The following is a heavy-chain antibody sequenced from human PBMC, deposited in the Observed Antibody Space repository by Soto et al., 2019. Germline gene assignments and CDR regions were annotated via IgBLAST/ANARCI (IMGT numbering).Heavy chain of an antibody. V-gene: IGHV3-33*01. CDR2: IWNDGKNK. CDR1: GFTFSSYG. Sequence: QAEVVESGGGVVQPGGSLRLSCGASGFTFSSYGMHWVRQAPGKGLEWVAVIWNDGKNKYYADSVKGRFTISRDNSKNTLDLQMSSLRGEDTALYYCARDKGADAPIDMWGQGTVVTVSS. J-gene: IGHJ3*02. CDR3: ARDKGADAPIDM.